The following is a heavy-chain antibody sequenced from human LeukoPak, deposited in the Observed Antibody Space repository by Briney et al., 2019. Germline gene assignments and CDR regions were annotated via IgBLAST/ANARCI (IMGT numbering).Heavy chain of an antibody. J-gene: IGHJ5*02. CDR1: GFTFSSYW. D-gene: IGHD6-13*01. Sequence: PGGSLRLSCAASGFTFSSYWMSWIRQAPGKGLEGVSYISSSGSTIYYADSVKGRFTISRDNAKNSLYLQMNSLRAEDTAVYYCARGITYSSSWTFDPWGQGTLVTVSS. V-gene: IGHV3-11*04. CDR3: ARGITYSSSWTFDP. CDR2: ISSSGSTI.